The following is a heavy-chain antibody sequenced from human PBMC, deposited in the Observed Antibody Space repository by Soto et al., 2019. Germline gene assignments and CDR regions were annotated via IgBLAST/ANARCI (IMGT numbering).Heavy chain of an antibody. D-gene: IGHD5-12*01. J-gene: IGHJ4*02. CDR3: ARDNDGYNLGVGHFDY. CDR2: IIPIFGTA. CDR1: GGTFSSYA. V-gene: IGHV1-69*13. Sequence: SVKVSCKASGGTFSSYAISWVRQAPGQGLEWMGGIIPIFGTANYAQKFQGRVTITADESTSTAYMELSSLRSEDTAVYYCARDNDGYNLGVGHFDYWGQGTLVTVSS.